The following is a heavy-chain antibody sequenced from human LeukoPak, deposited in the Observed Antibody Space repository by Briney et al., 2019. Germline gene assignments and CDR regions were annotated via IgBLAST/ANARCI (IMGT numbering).Heavy chain of an antibody. CDR3: ARAYCGGDCYCDY. CDR1: GLTFSSYE. V-gene: IGHV3-48*03. J-gene: IGHJ4*02. CDR2: ISSSGSTI. Sequence: PGGSLRLSCAASGLTFSSYEMNWVRQAPGKGLEWVSYISSSGSTIYYADSVKGRFTISRDNAKNSLYLQMNSLSAEDTAAYYCARAYCGGDCYCDYWGQGTLVTASS. D-gene: IGHD2-21*02.